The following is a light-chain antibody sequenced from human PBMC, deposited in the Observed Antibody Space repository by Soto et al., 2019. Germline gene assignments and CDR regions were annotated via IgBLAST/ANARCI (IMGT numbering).Light chain of an antibody. J-gene: IGLJ2*01. V-gene: IGLV1-44*01. CDR2: SNN. CDR3: AAWDDSLNGPDVV. Sequence: SVLTQPPSASGTPGQRVTISCSGSSSNIGSNTVNWYQQLPGTAPKLLIYSNNQRPSGVPDRFSGSKSGTSASLAISGLQSEDEADYYCAAWDDSLNGPDVVFGGGTKVTVL. CDR1: SSNIGSNT.